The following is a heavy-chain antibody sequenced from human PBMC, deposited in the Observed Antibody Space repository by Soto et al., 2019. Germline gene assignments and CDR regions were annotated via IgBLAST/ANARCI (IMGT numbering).Heavy chain of an antibody. V-gene: IGHV1-46*01. CDR3: ARGFVTTVTPNGMDV. J-gene: IGHJ6*02. CDR2: INPSGGST. CDR1: GYTFITYY. D-gene: IGHD4-17*01. Sequence: ASVNVSCKASGYTFITYYMHWVRQAPGQGLEWMGVINPSGGSTIYAQKFQGRVTMTRDTSTSTFYMELSSLRSEDTAVYYCARGFVTTVTPNGMDVWGQGTTVTVSS.